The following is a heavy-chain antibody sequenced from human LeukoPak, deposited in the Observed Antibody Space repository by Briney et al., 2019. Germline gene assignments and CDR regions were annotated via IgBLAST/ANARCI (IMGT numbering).Heavy chain of an antibody. CDR1: GGSISSGGYY. CDR3: ASSSGYYYFDY. V-gene: IGHV4-31*01. D-gene: IGHD3-22*01. Sequence: SETLSLTCTVSGGSISSGGYYWSWIRQHPGKGLEWIGYIYYSGSTYYNPYLESPVTISVDTSNNQFSLKLSSVTAADTAVYYCASSSGYYYFDYWGQGTLVTVSS. J-gene: IGHJ4*02. CDR2: IYYSGST.